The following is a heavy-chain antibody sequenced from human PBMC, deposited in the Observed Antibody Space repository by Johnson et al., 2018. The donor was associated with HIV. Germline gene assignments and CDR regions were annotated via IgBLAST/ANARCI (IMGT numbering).Heavy chain of an antibody. V-gene: IGHV3-23*04. CDR3: ARVLITIFGVEAFDI. D-gene: IGHD3-3*01. CDR1: GFTFSSYA. CDR2: ISGSGGST. J-gene: IGHJ3*02. Sequence: VQLVESGGGLVQPGGSLRLSCAASGFTFSSYAMSWVRQAPGKGLEWVSAISGSGGSTYYADSVQGRFTISRDNSKNTLYLQMNSLRPEETAVYYCARVLITIFGVEAFDIWGQGTMVTVSS.